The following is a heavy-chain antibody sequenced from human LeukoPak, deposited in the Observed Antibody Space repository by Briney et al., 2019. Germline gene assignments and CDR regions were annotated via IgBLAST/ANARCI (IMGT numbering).Heavy chain of an antibody. CDR1: GFTLSSNW. D-gene: IGHD1-26*01. J-gene: IGHJ4*02. V-gene: IGHV3-7*01. CDR2: IKQDGSEK. CDR3: ARSTSGGTAAFDY. Sequence: GGSLILACAASGFTLSSNWMSWVRQAPGKGREWVANIKQDGSEKYYVDSVKGRFTISRDNAKNSLYLQMNSLRAEDTAVYYCARSTSGGTAAFDYWGQGTLVTVSS.